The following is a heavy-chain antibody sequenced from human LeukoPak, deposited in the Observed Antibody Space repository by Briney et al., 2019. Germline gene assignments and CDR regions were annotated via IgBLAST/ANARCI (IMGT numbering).Heavy chain of an antibody. CDR3: ARDDAVPAAINFDY. CDR1: GYTFTSYG. D-gene: IGHD2-2*01. J-gene: IGHJ4*02. Sequence: ASVKVSCKASGYTFTSYGISWVRQAPGQGLEWMGWISAYNGNTNYAQKLQGRVTMTTDTSTSTAYMERRSLRSDDTAVCYCARDDAVPAAINFDYWGQGTLVTVSS. CDR2: ISAYNGNT. V-gene: IGHV1-18*01.